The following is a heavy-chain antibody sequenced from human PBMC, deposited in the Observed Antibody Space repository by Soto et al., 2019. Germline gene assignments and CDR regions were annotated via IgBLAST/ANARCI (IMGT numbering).Heavy chain of an antibody. D-gene: IGHD6-19*01. Sequence: GGSLRLSCAAYGFTFRTYAMNWVRQAPGKGLEWVAVIVGDASSIDYADSVKGRFTISRDNSKNIMYLQMTSLKVEDTATYFCAKDLRPDGRYDLDYWGQGTQVTVSS. J-gene: IGHJ4*02. CDR1: GFTFRTYA. CDR3: AKDLRPDGRYDLDY. V-gene: IGHV3-23*03. CDR2: IVGDASSI.